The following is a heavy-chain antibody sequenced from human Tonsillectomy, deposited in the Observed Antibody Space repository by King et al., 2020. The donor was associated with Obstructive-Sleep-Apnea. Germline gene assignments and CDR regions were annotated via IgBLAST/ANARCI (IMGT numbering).Heavy chain of an antibody. D-gene: IGHD6-13*01. J-gene: IGHJ1*01. CDR1: GFAFSSYA. Sequence: VQLVESGGGLVQPGGSLRLSCAASGFAFSSYAMHWVRQAPGKGLEYVSAISSDGGSTYYANSVKGRFSISRDNSKNTLYLQMGSLRAEDMAVYFCARAKEGYELVVAVGWWGRGTVGAVSA. CDR3: ARAKEGYELVVAVGW. V-gene: IGHV3-64*01. CDR2: ISSDGGST.